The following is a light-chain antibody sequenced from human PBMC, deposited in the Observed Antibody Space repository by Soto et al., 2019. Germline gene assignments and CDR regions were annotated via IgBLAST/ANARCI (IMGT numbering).Light chain of an antibody. Sequence: DIQMTQSPSSLSASVGDRVTITCRASLTIGDSLSWFQQKAGKPPPLLIYGASALQSGVPARFSGSGSGTDFTLTISNMQREDFATYYCLQTYNLPRTVGQGTKVEFK. CDR1: LTIGDS. CDR3: LQTYNLPRT. CDR2: GAS. V-gene: IGKV1-39*01. J-gene: IGKJ1*01.